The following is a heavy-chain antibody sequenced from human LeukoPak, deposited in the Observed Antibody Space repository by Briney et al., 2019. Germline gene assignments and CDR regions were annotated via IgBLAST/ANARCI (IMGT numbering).Heavy chain of an antibody. CDR1: GYSISSGYY. Sequence: PSETLSLTCTVSGYSISSGYYWVWIRQPPGKGLEWIGSIYQSGSTYDNLSLKSRLTMSVDTSKNQFSLKMRAVTAADTAIYYCARSEINDYMRFWGQGILVTVSS. CDR3: ARSEINDYMRF. D-gene: IGHD4-11*01. CDR2: IYQSGST. V-gene: IGHV4-38-2*02. J-gene: IGHJ4*02.